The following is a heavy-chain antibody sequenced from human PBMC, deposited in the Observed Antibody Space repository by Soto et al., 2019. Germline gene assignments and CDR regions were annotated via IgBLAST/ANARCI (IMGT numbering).Heavy chain of an antibody. CDR1: GFTVSSNY. Sequence: GGSLRLSCGASGFTVSSNYMSWVRQAPGKGLEWVSVVYSGGSTYYADSVKGRFTISRDNSKNTLYLQMNSLRAEDTAVYYCARVLITGTTFSYYAFDIWGQGTMVTVSS. V-gene: IGHV3-66*01. J-gene: IGHJ3*02. D-gene: IGHD1-20*01. CDR2: VYSGGST. CDR3: ARVLITGTTFSYYAFDI.